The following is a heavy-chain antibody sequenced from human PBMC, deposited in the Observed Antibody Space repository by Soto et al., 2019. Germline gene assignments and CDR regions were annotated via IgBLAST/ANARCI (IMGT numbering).Heavy chain of an antibody. CDR3: ARGGPQDLPFSYYYYMDV. Sequence: GGSLRLSCAASGFTFSSYSMNWVRQAPGKGLEWVSCISSSSSTMYYGDSVKGRFTISRDNAKNSLYLQMNSLRAEDTAVYYCARGGPQDLPFSYYYYMDVWGKGTTVTVSS. J-gene: IGHJ6*03. CDR2: ISSSSSTM. CDR1: GFTFSSYS. V-gene: IGHV3-48*01.